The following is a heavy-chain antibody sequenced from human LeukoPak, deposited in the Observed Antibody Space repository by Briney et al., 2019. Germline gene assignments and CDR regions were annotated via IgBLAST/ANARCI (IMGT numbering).Heavy chain of an antibody. CDR3: ARAVKPKSIRYFDY. J-gene: IGHJ4*02. V-gene: IGHV3-21*01. CDR1: GFTFSSYS. CDR2: ISSSSSYI. D-gene: IGHD3-3*02. Sequence: GGSLRLPCAASGFTFSSYSMNWVRQAPGKGLEWVSSISSSSSYIYYADSVKGRFTISRDNAKNSLYLQMNSLRAEDTAVYYCARAVKPKSIRYFDYWGQGTLVTVSS.